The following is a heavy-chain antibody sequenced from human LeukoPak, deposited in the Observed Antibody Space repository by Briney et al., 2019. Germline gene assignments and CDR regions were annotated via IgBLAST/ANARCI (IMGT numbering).Heavy chain of an antibody. V-gene: IGHV3-30*03. Sequence: GRSLRLSCAASGFTFSSYGMHWVRQAPGKGLEWVAVISSGGSDKYHAGSVKGRFTISRDNSKNTLYLQMDSLRAEDTAVYYCARFRTWGDKAFDYWGQGTLVTVSS. CDR1: GFTFSSYG. CDR2: ISSGGSDK. CDR3: ARFRTWGDKAFDY. J-gene: IGHJ4*02. D-gene: IGHD2-21*02.